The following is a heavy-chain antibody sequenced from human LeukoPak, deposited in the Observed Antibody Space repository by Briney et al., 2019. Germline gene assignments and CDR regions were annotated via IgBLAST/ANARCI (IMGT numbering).Heavy chain of an antibody. J-gene: IGHJ4*02. CDR3: ARRQQWLGNDY. CDR1: GYSISSGYY. V-gene: IGHV4-38-2*01. CDR2: IYHSGST. D-gene: IGHD6-19*01. Sequence: SETLSLTCAVSGYSISSGYYWGWIRQPPGKGLEWIGSIYHSGSTYYNPSLKSRVTISVDTSKNQFSLRLSSVTATDTAVYYCARRQQWLGNDYWGQGTLVTVSS.